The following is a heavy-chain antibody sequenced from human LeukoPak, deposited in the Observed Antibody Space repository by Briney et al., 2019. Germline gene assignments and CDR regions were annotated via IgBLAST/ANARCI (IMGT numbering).Heavy chain of an antibody. V-gene: IGHV3-48*04. CDR1: GYSFVKYS. CDR2: ICNSSASK. D-gene: IGHD3-9*01. Sequence: GGSLRLSCVGSGYSFVKYSMSGVRQAPPKGLEGISYICNSSASKFYADSVMGRFSISRDNAMSTLYLDMKNLRTEDTGVYYCQAFDWLIPYPSESSYMDVWGKGTTVTVS. J-gene: IGHJ6*03. CDR3: QAFDWLIPYPSESSYMDV.